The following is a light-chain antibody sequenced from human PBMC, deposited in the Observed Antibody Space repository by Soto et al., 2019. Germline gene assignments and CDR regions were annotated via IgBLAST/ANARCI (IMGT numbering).Light chain of an antibody. CDR2: GPS. V-gene: IGKV3-20*01. CDR3: QQYDTSPLA. Sequence: VLTQSPRTLSMSPGERATLSCRASQSVSSSYLAWYQQKPGQAPRLLIYGPSNMATGIPDRFSGSGSATDFTLTISRLEPEDFAVYYCQQYDTSPLAFGGGTKVDIK. J-gene: IGKJ4*01. CDR1: QSVSSSY.